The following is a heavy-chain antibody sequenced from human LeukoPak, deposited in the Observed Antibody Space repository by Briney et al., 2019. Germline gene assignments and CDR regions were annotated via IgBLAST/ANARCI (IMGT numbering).Heavy chain of an antibody. Sequence: GRSLRLSCAASGFTFSSYAMHWVRQAPGKGLEWVAVISYDGSNKYYADSVEGRFTISRDNSKNTPYLQMNSLRAEDTAVYYCAKGASSIYYYYYYMDVWGKGTTVTVSS. V-gene: IGHV3-30*04. CDR3: AKGASSIYYYYYYMDV. D-gene: IGHD6-6*01. CDR2: ISYDGSNK. J-gene: IGHJ6*03. CDR1: GFTFSSYA.